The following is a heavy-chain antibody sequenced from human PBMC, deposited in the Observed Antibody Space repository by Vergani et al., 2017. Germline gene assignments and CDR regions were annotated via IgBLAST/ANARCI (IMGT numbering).Heavy chain of an antibody. CDR2: IDPSDSYT. J-gene: IGHJ4*02. Sequence: EVQLVESGAEVKKPGESLRISCKGSGYSFTSYWISWVRQMPGKGLEWMGRIDPSDSYTNYSTSFQGHVTISADKSISTAYRQWSSLKASDTAMYYWARVNYYDRGYGGQGTLVTVAS. D-gene: IGHD3-22*01. CDR1: GYSFTSYW. V-gene: IGHV5-10-1*01. CDR3: ARVNYYDRGY.